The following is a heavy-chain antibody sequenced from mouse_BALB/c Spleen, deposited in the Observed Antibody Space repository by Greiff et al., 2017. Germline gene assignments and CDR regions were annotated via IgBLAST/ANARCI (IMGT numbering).Heavy chain of an antibody. CDR2: ILPGSGST. CDR3: ARDWLRRSFAY. V-gene: IGHV1-9*01. J-gene: IGHJ3*01. D-gene: IGHD2-2*01. Sequence: QVQLKESGAELMKPGASVKISCKATGYTFSSYWIEWVKQRPGHGLEWIGEILPGSGSTNYNEKFKGKATFTADTSSNTAYMQLSSLTSEDSAVYYCARDWLRRSFAYWGQGTLVTVSA. CDR1: GYTFSSYW.